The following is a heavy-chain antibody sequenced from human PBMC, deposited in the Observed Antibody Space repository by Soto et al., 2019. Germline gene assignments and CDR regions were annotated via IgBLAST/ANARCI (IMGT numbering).Heavy chain of an antibody. CDR2: IIPIHGIA. CDR3: ARGVGDAACTDY. CDR1: GGTFSSHT. D-gene: IGHD6-13*01. Sequence: QVQLVQSGAEVKKPGSSVKVSCKASGGTFSSHTISWVRQAPGQGLEWMGRIIPIHGIANYAQKFQGRVTITADKSTSTAYRELSSLRYEDTAVYYCARGVGDAACTDYWGQGTLVTVSS. V-gene: IGHV1-69*02. J-gene: IGHJ4*02.